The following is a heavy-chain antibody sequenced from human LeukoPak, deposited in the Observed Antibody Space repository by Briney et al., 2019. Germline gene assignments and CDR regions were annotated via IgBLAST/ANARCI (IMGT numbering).Heavy chain of an antibody. J-gene: IGHJ4*02. CDR1: GFTSSRYE. V-gene: IGHV3-48*03. D-gene: IGHD4-23*01. CDR3: ARDYGGSSPFDY. Sequence: GGSLRLSCAASGFTSSRYEMHWVRQAPGKGLEWVSYISSSGSIIYYADSVKGRFTISRDNAKNSLYLQMNSLRAEDTAVYYCARDYGGSSPFDYWGQGTLVTVSS. CDR2: ISSSGSII.